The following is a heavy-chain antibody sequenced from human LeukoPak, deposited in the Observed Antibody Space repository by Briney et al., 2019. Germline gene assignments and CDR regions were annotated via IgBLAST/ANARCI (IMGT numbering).Heavy chain of an antibody. CDR2: IYTSGST. Sequence: SETLSLTCTVSGGSISSYYWSWIRQPAGKGLEWIGRIYTSGSTNYTPSLKSRVTMSVDTSKNQFSLKLSSVTAADTAVYYCARETYSSSWYYLDYWGQGTLVTVSS. CDR3: ARETYSSSWYYLDY. V-gene: IGHV4-4*07. D-gene: IGHD6-13*01. CDR1: GGSISSYY. J-gene: IGHJ4*02.